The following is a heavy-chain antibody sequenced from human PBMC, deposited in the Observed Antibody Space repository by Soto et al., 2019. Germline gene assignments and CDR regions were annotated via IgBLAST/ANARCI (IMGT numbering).Heavy chain of an antibody. J-gene: IGHJ4*01. D-gene: IGHD1-26*01. CDR3: ARDQNGSPPFDY. V-gene: IGHV4-59*01. CDR2: SYYSGST. Sequence: QVHLQESGPGLVKPSETLSLTCTVSGASIRNYYWSWIRQPPGKGLEWIGFSYYSGSTNYNPSLNSRVPMSVDTSKNQFSLKLTSVTAADTAVYFCARDQNGSPPFDYWGHGILVTVSS. CDR1: GASIRNYY.